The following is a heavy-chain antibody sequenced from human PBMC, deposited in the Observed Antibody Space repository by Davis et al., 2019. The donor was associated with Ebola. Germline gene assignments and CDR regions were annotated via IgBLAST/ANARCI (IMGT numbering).Heavy chain of an antibody. J-gene: IGHJ4*02. V-gene: IGHV1-3*01. Sequence: AASVKVSCKASGYTFTNYGFSWVRQAPGQSLEWMGWIYAGNDNTKYSLRFQDRVTITRDASASTAYMELSSLRSEDTAVYYCAGDPMVYNIPSFFNFWGQGTLVTVSS. CDR3: AGDPMVYNIPSFFNF. D-gene: IGHD2-8*01. CDR2: IYAGNDNT. CDR1: GYTFTNYG.